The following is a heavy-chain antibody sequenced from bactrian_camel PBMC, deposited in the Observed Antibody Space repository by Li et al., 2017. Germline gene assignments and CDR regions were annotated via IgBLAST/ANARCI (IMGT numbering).Heavy chain of an antibody. CDR1: GYSPREHC. V-gene: IGHV3S53*01. J-gene: IGHJ4*01. CDR3: ATDWWVGWPRGRPPNAR. D-gene: IGHD7*01. CDR2: IDSRNST. Sequence: HVQLVESGGGSVQTGGSLRLSCATSGYSPREHCLAWFRQVPGKECEAVAAIDSRNSTKYADSVEGRFTISRDNAKNTLYLQMNSLRAEDTAVYYCATDWWVGWPRGRPPNARRGQGTQVTVS.